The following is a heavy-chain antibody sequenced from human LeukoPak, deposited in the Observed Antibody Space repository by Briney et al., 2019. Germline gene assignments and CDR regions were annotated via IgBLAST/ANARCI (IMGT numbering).Heavy chain of an antibody. Sequence: SVKISCKASGGTFSSYAISWVRQAPGQGLEWMGGIIPIFGTANYAQKFQGRVTITADESTSTAYMELSSLRSEDTAVYYCARVLESYCGGDCSFDYWGQGTLVTVSS. V-gene: IGHV1-69*13. D-gene: IGHD2-21*02. CDR3: ARVLESYCGGDCSFDY. J-gene: IGHJ4*02. CDR1: GGTFSSYA. CDR2: IIPIFGTA.